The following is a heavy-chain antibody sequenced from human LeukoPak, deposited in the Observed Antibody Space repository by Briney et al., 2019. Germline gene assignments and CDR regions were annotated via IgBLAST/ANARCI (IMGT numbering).Heavy chain of an antibody. Sequence: ASVKVSCKASGGTFSSYAICWVRQAPGQGLEWMGRIIPIFGTANYAQKFQGRVTITTDESTSTAYMELSSLRSEDTAVYYCASQRYSYGVYDAFDIWGQGTMVTVSS. V-gene: IGHV1-69*05. J-gene: IGHJ3*02. CDR2: IIPIFGTA. D-gene: IGHD5-18*01. CDR1: GGTFSSYA. CDR3: ASQRYSYGVYDAFDI.